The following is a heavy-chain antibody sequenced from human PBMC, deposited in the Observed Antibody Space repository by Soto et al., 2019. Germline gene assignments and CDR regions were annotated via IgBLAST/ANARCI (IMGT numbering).Heavy chain of an antibody. D-gene: IGHD5-12*01. J-gene: IGHJ6*02. CDR1: GGTFNNYP. Sequence: SVKVSCKASGGTFNNYPITWVRQAPGEGLEWMGGSIPIFGTANYAQKFQGRVTISVDESTSTAYMELSSLRSEDTAVYYCARGRGYSGDDHYYYFDMDVWGQGATVTVSS. CDR3: ARGRGYSGDDHYYYFDMDV. V-gene: IGHV1-69*13. CDR2: SIPIFGTA.